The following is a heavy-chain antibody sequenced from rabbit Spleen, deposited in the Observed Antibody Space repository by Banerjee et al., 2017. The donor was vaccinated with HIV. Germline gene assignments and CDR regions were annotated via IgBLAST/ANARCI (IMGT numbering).Heavy chain of an antibody. CDR1: GFSFSSTYW. CDR3: ARVGGVGVYGYANS. V-gene: IGHV1S45*01. J-gene: IGHJ4*01. Sequence: LEESGGGLVKPGGTLTLTCTVSGFSFSSTYWICWVRQAPGKGLEWIACIYAGSSGSTYYASWAKGRFTISKTSSTTVTLQMTSLTAADTATYFCARVGGVGVYGYANSWGPGTLVTVS. D-gene: IGHD6-1*01. CDR2: IYAGSSGST.